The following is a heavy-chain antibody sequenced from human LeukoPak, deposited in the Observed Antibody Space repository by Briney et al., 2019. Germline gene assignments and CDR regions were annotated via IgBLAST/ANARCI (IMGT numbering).Heavy chain of an antibody. D-gene: IGHD3-10*01. CDR3: ARAESAMVRGVIPIYFDY. CDR1: GDSVSSNSAA. J-gene: IGHJ4*02. Sequence: SQTLSLTCAISGDSVSSNSAAWNWIRQSPSRGLEWLGRTYYRAKWYNDYAVSVKSRITINPDTSKNQFSLQLNSVTPEDTAVYYCARAESAMVRGVIPIYFDYWGQGTLVTVSS. V-gene: IGHV6-1*01. CDR2: TYYRAKWYN.